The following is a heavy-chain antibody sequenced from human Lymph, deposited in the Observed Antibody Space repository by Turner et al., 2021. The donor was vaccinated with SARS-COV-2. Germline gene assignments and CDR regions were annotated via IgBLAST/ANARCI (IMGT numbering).Heavy chain of an antibody. D-gene: IGHD4-17*01. CDR2: ISYDGSNK. V-gene: IGHV3-30*18. CDR1: GFTFSNYG. CDR3: AKDTVWGAFDI. J-gene: IGHJ3*02. Sequence: QVQLVESGGGVVQPGRSLRHHCAASGFTFSNYGMHWVRQAPGKGLEWVAVISYDGSNKYYVDSVKGRFTISRDNSKNTLYLQMNSLRAEDTAVYYCAKDTVWGAFDIWGQGTMVTVSS.